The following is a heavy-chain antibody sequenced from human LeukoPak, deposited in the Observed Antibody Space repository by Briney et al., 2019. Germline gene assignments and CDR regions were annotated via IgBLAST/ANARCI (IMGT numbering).Heavy chain of an antibody. J-gene: IGHJ4*02. V-gene: IGHV4-39*01. CDR1: GGSISSSSYY. D-gene: IGHD3-22*01. CDR3: ARPRFRHRTLDN. CDR2: IYYSGST. Sequence: SETLSLTCTVSGGSISSSSYYWGWIRQPPGKGLEWIGSIYYSGSTYYNPSLKSRVTISVDTSKNQFSLKLSSVTAADTAVYYCARPRFRHRTLDNWGQGTLVTVSS.